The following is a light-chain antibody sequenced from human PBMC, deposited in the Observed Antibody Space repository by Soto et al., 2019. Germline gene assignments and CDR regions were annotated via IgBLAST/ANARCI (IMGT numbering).Light chain of an antibody. Sequence: DIPMAQSPSTPSASVGDRVTIPCRASQSISSWLAWYQQKPGKAPKLLIYDASSLESGVPSRFSGSGSGTEFTLTISSLQPDDFATYYCQQYNSYWTFGQGTKVDIK. J-gene: IGKJ1*01. CDR3: QQYNSYWT. CDR1: QSISSW. V-gene: IGKV1-5*01. CDR2: DAS.